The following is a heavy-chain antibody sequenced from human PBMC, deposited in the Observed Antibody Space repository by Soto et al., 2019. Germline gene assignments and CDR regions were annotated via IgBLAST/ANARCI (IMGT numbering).Heavy chain of an antibody. D-gene: IGHD5-18*01. V-gene: IGHV4-34*01. Sequence: PSETLSLTCAVYGGSFSGYYWSWIRQPPGKGLEWIGEINHSGSTNYNPSLKSRVTISVDTSKNQFSLKLSSVTAADRAVYYCARRGYSYGYLRGFDYWGQGTLVTVSS. CDR1: GGSFSGYY. J-gene: IGHJ4*02. CDR2: INHSGST. CDR3: ARRGYSYGYLRGFDY.